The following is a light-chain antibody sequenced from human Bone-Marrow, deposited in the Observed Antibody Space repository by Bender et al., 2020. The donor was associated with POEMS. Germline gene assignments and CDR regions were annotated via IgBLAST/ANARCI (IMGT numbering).Light chain of an antibody. CDR1: DSDIGNIKNY. Sequence: QSALTQPASVSGPPGQSITISCTGTDSDIGNIKNYESWFQRHPGKAPKLLIYDVSNRPSGVSNRFSGFKSGNTASLTIAGLQAEDEADYYCSAHINSGTYVLFGGGTKVTVL. CDR3: SAHINSGTYVL. J-gene: IGLJ2*01. CDR2: DVS. V-gene: IGLV2-14*03.